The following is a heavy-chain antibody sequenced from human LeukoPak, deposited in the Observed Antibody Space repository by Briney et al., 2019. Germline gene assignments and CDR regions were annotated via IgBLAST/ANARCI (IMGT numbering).Heavy chain of an antibody. V-gene: IGHV3-7*01. CDR1: GFTFSSYW. D-gene: IGHD3-16*01. CDR2: IKHNGDEL. J-gene: IGHJ4*02. CDR3: ARELRTFDS. Sequence: PGGSLRLSCAASGFTFSSYWMTWVRQAPGKGLEWVANIKHNGDELNYVDSVEDRFTISRDNAKNSLYLHMTDSRAEDTAVYYCARELRTFDSWGQGTLVTVSS.